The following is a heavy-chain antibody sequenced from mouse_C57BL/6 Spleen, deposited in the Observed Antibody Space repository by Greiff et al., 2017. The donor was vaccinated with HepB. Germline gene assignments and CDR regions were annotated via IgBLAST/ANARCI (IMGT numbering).Heavy chain of an antibody. D-gene: IGHD2-4*01. CDR2: IYPRSGNT. Sequence: VQLQQSGAELARPGASVKLSCKASGYTFTSYGISWVKQRPGQGLEWIGEIYPRSGNTYYNEKFKGKATLTADKSSSTAYMELRSLTSEDSAVYFCARVYYDYDEYYAMDYWGQGTSVTVSS. J-gene: IGHJ4*01. V-gene: IGHV1-81*01. CDR3: ARVYYDYDEYYAMDY. CDR1: GYTFTSYG.